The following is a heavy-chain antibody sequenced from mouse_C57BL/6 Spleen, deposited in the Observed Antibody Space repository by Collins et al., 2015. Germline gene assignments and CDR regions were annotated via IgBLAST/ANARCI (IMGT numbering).Heavy chain of an antibody. J-gene: IGHJ1*01. CDR3: ARHRYYRYDGYFDV. CDR2: IWSDGST. D-gene: IGHD2-14*01. V-gene: IGHV2-6-2*01. CDR1: GFSLTSYG. Sequence: QVQLKESGPDLVAPSQSLSITCTVSGFSLTSYGVHWVRQPPGKGLEWLVVIWSDGSTTYNSALKSRLSISKDNSKSQVFLKMNSLQTDDTAMYYCARHRYYRYDGYFDVWGAGTTVTVSS.